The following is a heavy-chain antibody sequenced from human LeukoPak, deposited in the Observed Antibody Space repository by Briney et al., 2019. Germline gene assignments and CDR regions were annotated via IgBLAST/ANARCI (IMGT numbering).Heavy chain of an antibody. Sequence: GGSLSLSCAASGFTFSSYWMSWARQAPGKGLEWVANIKQDGSEKYYVDSEKGRFTISRDNAKNSLYLQMNSLRAEDTAVYYCARGRDNWNFVGDYWGQGTLVTVSS. V-gene: IGHV3-7*01. CDR1: GFTFSSYW. CDR2: IKQDGSEK. CDR3: ARGRDNWNFVGDY. J-gene: IGHJ4*02. D-gene: IGHD1-1*01.